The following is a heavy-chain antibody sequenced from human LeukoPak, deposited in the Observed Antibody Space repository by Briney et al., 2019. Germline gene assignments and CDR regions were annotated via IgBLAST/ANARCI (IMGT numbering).Heavy chain of an antibody. CDR3: ARDLGNSGRFDY. Sequence: GGSLRLSCAASGFTFSNAWMSWVRQAPGKGLEWVGRIKSKTDGGTTDYAAPVKGRFTISRDDSKNTLYLQMNSLRAEDTAVYFCARDLGNSGRFDYWGQGTLVTVSS. J-gene: IGHJ4*02. CDR1: GFTFSNAW. CDR2: IKSKTDGGTT. V-gene: IGHV3-15*01. D-gene: IGHD4-23*01.